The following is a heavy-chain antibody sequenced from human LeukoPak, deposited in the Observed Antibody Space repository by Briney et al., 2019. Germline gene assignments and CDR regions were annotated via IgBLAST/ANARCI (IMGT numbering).Heavy chain of an antibody. CDR1: GFTFSDYY. V-gene: IGHV3-11*01. CDR3: ARVSLFNWFDP. J-gene: IGHJ5*02. Sequence: GRSLRLSCAASGFTFSDYYMSWIRQAPGKGLEWVSYISSSGSTIYYADSVKGRFTISRDNAKNSLYLQMNSLRAEDTAVYYCARVSLFNWFDPWGQGTLVTVSS. CDR2: ISSSGSTI. D-gene: IGHD2-21*01.